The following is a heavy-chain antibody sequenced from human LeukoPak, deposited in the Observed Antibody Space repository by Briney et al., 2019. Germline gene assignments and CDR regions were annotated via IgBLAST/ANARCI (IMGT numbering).Heavy chain of an antibody. J-gene: IGHJ4*02. V-gene: IGHV3-74*01. CDR3: ARELGYCGHTRCHKPLDF. Sequence: GGSLRLSCVASGFIFSDYWMDWVRQVPGKGLVWVSRINGDGSSASYADSVKGRFTISRDNAKNTMYLQMNSLRGEDTAVYYCARELGYCGHTRCHKPLDFWGQGTLATVSS. CDR2: INGDGSSA. D-gene: IGHD2-2*01. CDR1: GFIFSDYW.